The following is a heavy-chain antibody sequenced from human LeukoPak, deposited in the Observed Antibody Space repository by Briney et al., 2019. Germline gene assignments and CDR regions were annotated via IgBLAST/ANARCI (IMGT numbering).Heavy chain of an antibody. V-gene: IGHV1-18*01. CDR3: ARDPGVRNWNGPQFDC. Sequence: ASVKVSCKASGYTFTSYGISWVRQAPGQGLEWMGWISAYNGNTNYAQKLQGRVTMTTDTSTSTAYMELRSLRPDDTAVYYCARDPGVRNWNGPQFDCWGQGTLVTVSS. J-gene: IGHJ4*02. D-gene: IGHD1-20*01. CDR1: GYTFTSYG. CDR2: ISAYNGNT.